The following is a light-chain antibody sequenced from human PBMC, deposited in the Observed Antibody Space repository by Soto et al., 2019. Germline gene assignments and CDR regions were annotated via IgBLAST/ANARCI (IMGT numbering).Light chain of an antibody. CDR2: EVS. Sequence: QSALAQPASVSGSPGQSITISCTGTSSDVGGYNSVSWYQQHPGKAPKLMIYEVSNRPSGVSNRFSGSKSGNTASLIVSGLQAEDEADYYCSSYTRSSTKVFGGGTKVTVL. CDR3: SSYTRSSTKV. V-gene: IGLV2-14*01. J-gene: IGLJ2*01. CDR1: SSDVGGYNS.